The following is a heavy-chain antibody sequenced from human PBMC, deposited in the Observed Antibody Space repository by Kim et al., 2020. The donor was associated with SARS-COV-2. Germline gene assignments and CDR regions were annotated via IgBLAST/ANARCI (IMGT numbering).Heavy chain of an antibody. V-gene: IGHV3-7*03. D-gene: IGHD1-26*01. J-gene: IGHJ4*02. CDR2: IKGDGSET. Sequence: GGSLRLSCAASGFTFRNYWMSWVRQAPGKGLEWVANIKGDGSETYYVDSVAGRFTISRDNAKNSLYLQMNSLRAEDTAIYYCARDEETWSGSDYWGQGTLVTVSS. CDR3: ARDEETWSGSDY. CDR1: GFTFRNYW.